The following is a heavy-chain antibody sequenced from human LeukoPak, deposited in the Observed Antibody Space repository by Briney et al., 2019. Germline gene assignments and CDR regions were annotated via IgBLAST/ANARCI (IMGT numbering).Heavy chain of an antibody. CDR1: GGSISGSGHY. Sequence: SETLSLTCTVSGGSISGSGHYWGWIRQLPGKGLEWFGSMFDSGTTYYNSFLKSRVTMSIDTSKNQFSLRLSSVTAADTAVYYCERGYSSGWVYFDNWGQGTLVTVSS. D-gene: IGHD6-19*01. J-gene: IGHJ4*02. CDR2: MFDSGTT. CDR3: ERGYSSGWVYFDN. V-gene: IGHV4-39*01.